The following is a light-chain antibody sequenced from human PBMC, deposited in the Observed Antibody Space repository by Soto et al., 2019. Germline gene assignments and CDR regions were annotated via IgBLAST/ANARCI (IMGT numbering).Light chain of an antibody. CDR2: GAS. CDR3: QQYNNWPLT. J-gene: IGKJ4*01. V-gene: IGKV3-15*01. Sequence: EIVMTQSPATLSVSPGERATLPCRASQGVSSNLAWYQQKPGQAPRLLIYGASTRATGIPARFSGSGSGTEFTLTISSLQPEDFAVYYCQQYNNWPLTFGGGTKVDIK. CDR1: QGVSSN.